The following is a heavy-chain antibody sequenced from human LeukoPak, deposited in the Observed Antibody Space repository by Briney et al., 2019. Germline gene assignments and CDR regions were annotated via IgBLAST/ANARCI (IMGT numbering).Heavy chain of an antibody. J-gene: IGHJ4*02. V-gene: IGHV3-23*01. D-gene: IGHD3-16*02. CDR2: ISGSGGGS. CDR3: ARVKRYTPTYYFDK. CDR1: GFTFSSYG. Sequence: PGGSLRLSCAASGFTFSSYGMSWVRQAPGKGLELVSPISGSGGGSYYADSVKGHFTVSRDNSKDTLYLQMNSLRAEDTAIYYCARVKRYTPTYYFDKWGQGTLVTVSS.